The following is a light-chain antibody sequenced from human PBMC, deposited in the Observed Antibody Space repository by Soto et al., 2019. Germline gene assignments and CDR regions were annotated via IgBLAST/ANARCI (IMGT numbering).Light chain of an antibody. Sequence: LTQSPATLSLSAGERATLSCRASQSVSSYLAWYQQKPGQAPRLLIYEASNRATGIPDRFSGSGSGTDFTLTISSLQPEDVAVYYCQQYGSSPWTFGQGTKVDVK. CDR3: QQYGSSPWT. CDR2: EAS. J-gene: IGKJ1*01. CDR1: QSVSSY. V-gene: IGKV3-20*01.